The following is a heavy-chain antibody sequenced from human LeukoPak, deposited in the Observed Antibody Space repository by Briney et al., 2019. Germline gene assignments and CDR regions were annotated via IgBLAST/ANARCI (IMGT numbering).Heavy chain of an antibody. CDR3: VRVKWELPPYFDY. D-gene: IGHD1-26*01. J-gene: IGHJ4*02. CDR1: GFTVNSNY. CDR2: IYSGGRT. Sequence: GGSLRLSCAASGFTVNSNYMSWVRQAPGKGLELVSVIYSGGRTYYADSVKGRFTISRDNSKSALYLQMNSLRADDTAVYYCVRVKWELPPYFDYWGQGTLVTVSS. V-gene: IGHV3-66*01.